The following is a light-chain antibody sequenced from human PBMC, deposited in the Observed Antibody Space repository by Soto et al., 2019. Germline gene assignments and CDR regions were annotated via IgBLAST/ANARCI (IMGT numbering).Light chain of an antibody. Sequence: QSVLTQPPSASGTPGQRVTILCSGSRSNIGSNFVYWYQHLPGTAPKLLIFSNDQRPSGVPARFSGSRSGTSASLAISGLRSEDEADYYCAAWDDNLSGVIFGGGTQLTVL. CDR3: AAWDDNLSGVI. CDR1: RSNIGSNF. V-gene: IGLV1-47*02. J-gene: IGLJ2*01. CDR2: SND.